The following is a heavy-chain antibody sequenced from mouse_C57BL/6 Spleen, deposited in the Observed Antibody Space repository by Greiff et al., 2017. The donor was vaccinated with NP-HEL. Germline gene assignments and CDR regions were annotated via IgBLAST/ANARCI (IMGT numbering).Heavy chain of an antibody. J-gene: IGHJ2*01. Sequence: QVQLQQSGPELVKPGASVKISCKASGYAFTSSWMNWVKQRPGKGLEWIGRIYPGDGDTNYNGKFKGKATLTADKSSSTAYMQLSSPTSEDSAVYVCARGDDSFDYWGQGTTLTVSS. V-gene: IGHV1-82*01. CDR3: ARGDDSFDY. CDR2: IYPGDGDT. CDR1: GYAFTSSW. D-gene: IGHD3-3*01.